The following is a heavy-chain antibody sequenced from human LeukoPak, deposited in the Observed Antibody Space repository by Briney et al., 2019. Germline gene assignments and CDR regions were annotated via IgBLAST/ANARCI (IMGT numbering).Heavy chain of an antibody. CDR1: GYTFSNYA. Sequence: ASVKVSCKASGYTFSNYAIHWVRQAPGQRLEWMGWINAGNGNTNYSQKFQGRVTITRDTSASTAYMELSSLRSEDTAVYYCARTSPPIGGMDVWGQGTTVTVSS. J-gene: IGHJ6*02. CDR2: INAGNGNT. CDR3: ARTSPPIGGMDV. V-gene: IGHV1-3*01.